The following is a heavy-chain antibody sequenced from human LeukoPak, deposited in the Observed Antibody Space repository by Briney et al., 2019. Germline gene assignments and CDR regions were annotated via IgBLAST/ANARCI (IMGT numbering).Heavy chain of an antibody. V-gene: IGHV3-21*01. CDR1: GFTFSSYS. CDR2: IISSSSYI. CDR3: ARDGKSTVTTGYYYGMDV. D-gene: IGHD4-17*01. J-gene: IGHJ6*02. Sequence: GGSLRLSCAASGFTFSSYSMNWVRQAPGKGLEWVSSIISSSSYIYYADSVKGRFTISRDNAKNSLYLQMNSLRAEDTAVYYCARDGKSTVTTGYYYGMDVWGQGTTVTVSS.